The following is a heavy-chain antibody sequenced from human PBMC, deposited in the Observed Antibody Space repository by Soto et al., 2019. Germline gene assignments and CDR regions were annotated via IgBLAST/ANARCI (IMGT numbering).Heavy chain of an antibody. CDR3: VKDRDSGYYLHDAFDI. CDR2: ISYDGSNK. CDR1: GFTFSSYG. J-gene: IGHJ3*02. Sequence: GGSLRLSCAASGFTFSSYGMHWVRQAPGKGLEWVAVISYDGSNKYYADSVKGRFTISRDNSKNTLYLQMNSLRAEDTAVYYCVKDRDSGYYLHDAFDIWGQGTMVTVSS. V-gene: IGHV3-30*18. D-gene: IGHD3-22*01.